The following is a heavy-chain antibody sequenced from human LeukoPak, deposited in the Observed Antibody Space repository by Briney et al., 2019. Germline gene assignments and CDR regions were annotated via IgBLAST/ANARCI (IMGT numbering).Heavy chain of an antibody. CDR1: GGSFSGYY. CDR2: INHSGST. CDR3: AREWPSGPHIFDI. D-gene: IGHD2-21*01. J-gene: IGHJ3*02. V-gene: IGHV4-34*01. Sequence: SETLSLTCAVYGGSFSGYYWSWIRQPPGKGLEWIGEINHSGSTNYNPSLKSRVTISVDTSKNQFSLKLSSVTAADTAVYYCAREWPSGPHIFDIWGQGTMVTVSS.